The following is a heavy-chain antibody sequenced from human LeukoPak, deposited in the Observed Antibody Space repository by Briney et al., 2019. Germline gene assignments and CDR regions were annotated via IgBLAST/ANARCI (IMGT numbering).Heavy chain of an antibody. CDR2: ISYDGSNK. CDR1: GFTFSSYA. V-gene: IGHV3-30*04. D-gene: IGHD3-16*02. J-gene: IGHJ5*02. CDR3: AREEGYDYVWGSYRCCWFDP. Sequence: GGSLRLSCAASGFTFSSYAMHWVRQAPGKGLEWVAVISYDGSNKYYADSVKGRFTISRDNAKNSLYLQMNSLRAEDTAVYYCAREEGYDYVWGSYRCCWFDPWGQGTLVTVSS.